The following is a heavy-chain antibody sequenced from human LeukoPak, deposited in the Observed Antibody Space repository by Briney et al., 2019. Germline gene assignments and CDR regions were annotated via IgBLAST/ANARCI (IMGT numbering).Heavy chain of an antibody. CDR2: IKQDGSEK. CDR3: EKDTGTGDSFLNN. Sequence: GGSLRLSCAASGLTFGDTWMNWVRQVPGQGLEWVANIKQDGSEKFYVASVKGRFTISRDNAENSLYLQMNSLRAEDTALYYCEKDTGTGDSFLNNWGQGTLVTVPS. D-gene: IGHD4-17*01. CDR1: GLTFGDTW. J-gene: IGHJ4*02. V-gene: IGHV3-7*03.